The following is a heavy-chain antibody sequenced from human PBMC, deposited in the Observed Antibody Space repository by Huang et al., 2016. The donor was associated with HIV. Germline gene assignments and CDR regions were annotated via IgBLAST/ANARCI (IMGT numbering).Heavy chain of an antibody. D-gene: IGHD6-13*01. J-gene: IGHJ5*02. CDR3: VREGNPGSSWFFGDNWFP. CDR2: IGRWGGNL. CDR1: GFSFSGYG. Sequence: EVQLLESGGGLAQPGGSLRLSCAASGFSFSGYGMRWVRQAPGRGLEWVAAIGRWGGNLFYSNSVRGRFTVSRDNSKNTLYLQMTTLRVEDTAVYFCVREGNPGSSWFFGDNWFPLGPGNPGHRLP. V-gene: IGHV3-23*01.